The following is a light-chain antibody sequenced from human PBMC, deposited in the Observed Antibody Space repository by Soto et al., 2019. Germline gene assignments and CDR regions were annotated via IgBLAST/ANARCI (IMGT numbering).Light chain of an antibody. Sequence: EIVLTQSPGTLSLSPGERATLSCRASQSVSSSYLAWYQQKPGQAPRLLIYGASSRATGIPDRFSGSGSGTDFTLTISSLEPEDFAVYYCQQRSNWPLITFGPGTKVDIK. CDR2: GAS. V-gene: IGKV3D-20*02. CDR1: QSVSSSY. CDR3: QQRSNWPLIT. J-gene: IGKJ3*01.